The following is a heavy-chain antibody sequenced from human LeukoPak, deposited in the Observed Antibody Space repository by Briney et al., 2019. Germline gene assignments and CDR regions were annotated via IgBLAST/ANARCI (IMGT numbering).Heavy chain of an antibody. CDR2: MYYSGGA. CDR3: ARDRGARDAFDI. D-gene: IGHD1-14*01. J-gene: IGHJ3*02. Sequence: SETLSLTCTVSGGSISSSSYYWDWIRQPPGKGLEWIGSMYYSGGAYHNPSLRSRVTISVDTSKNQFSLKLSSVAAADTAVYYCARDRGARDAFDIWGQGTMVSVSS. CDR1: GGSISSSSYY. V-gene: IGHV4-39*01.